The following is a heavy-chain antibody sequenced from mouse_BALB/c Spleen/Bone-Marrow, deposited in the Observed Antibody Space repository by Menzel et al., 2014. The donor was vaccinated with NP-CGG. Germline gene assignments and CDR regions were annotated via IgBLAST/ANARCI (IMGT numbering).Heavy chain of an antibody. D-gene: IGHD1-2*01. V-gene: IGHV1-9*01. J-gene: IGHJ4*01. CDR1: GYTFSSYW. CDR2: ILPGSGST. Sequence: QVQLQQSGAELMKPGASVKISCKATGYTFSSYWIEWVKQRPGHGLEWIGEILPGSGSTNYNEKFKGKATFTADTSSNTAYMQLGSLTSEDSAVYYCARKWLQAMDYWGQGTSVTVSS. CDR3: ARKWLQAMDY.